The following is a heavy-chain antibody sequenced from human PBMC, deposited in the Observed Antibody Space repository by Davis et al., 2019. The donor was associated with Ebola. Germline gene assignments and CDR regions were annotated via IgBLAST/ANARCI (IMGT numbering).Heavy chain of an antibody. Sequence: MPGGSLRLSCAVYGGSFSGYYWSWIRQPPGKGLEWIGEINHSGSTNYNPSLKSRVTISVDTSKNQFSLKLSSVTAADTAVYFCARVGLAGTTIDIWGQGTMVTVSS. CDR1: GGSFSGYY. CDR2: INHSGST. D-gene: IGHD1-7*01. CDR3: ARVGLAGTTIDI. V-gene: IGHV4-34*01. J-gene: IGHJ3*02.